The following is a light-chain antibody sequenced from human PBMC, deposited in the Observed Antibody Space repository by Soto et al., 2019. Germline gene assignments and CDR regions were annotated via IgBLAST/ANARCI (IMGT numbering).Light chain of an antibody. CDR1: QDSKNY. CDR3: QQYDNLPLT. J-gene: IGKJ4*01. CDR2: DAS. V-gene: IGKV1-33*01. Sequence: DIQMTQSPSSLSASVGDRVTITCQASQDSKNYLNWYQQKSGKAPKLLIYDASDLETGVPSRFSGSGSGTDFTFTINSLQPEDISTYYWQQYDNLPLTCGGGTKVDIQ.